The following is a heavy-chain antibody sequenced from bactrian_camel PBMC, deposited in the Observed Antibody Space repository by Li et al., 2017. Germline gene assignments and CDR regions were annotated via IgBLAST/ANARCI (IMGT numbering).Heavy chain of an antibody. Sequence: HVQMVESGGGSVQAGGSRTLSCKVTDDIMAGDCMGWFRQAPGKERVGVACIDSTDSTNYAHSVKGRFTIIKDRAHNTLTLEMNNLKPEDSGMYHCAAGVVVNGNLISLRNKWGQGTQVTVS. J-gene: IGHJ4*01. CDR3: AAGVVVNGNLISLRNK. CDR2: IDSTDST. V-gene: IGHV3S53*01. CDR1: DDIMAGDC. D-gene: IGHD2*01.